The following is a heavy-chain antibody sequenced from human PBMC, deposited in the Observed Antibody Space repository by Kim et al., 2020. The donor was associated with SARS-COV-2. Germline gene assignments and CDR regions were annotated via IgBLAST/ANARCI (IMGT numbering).Heavy chain of an antibody. CDR2: INHSGST. CDR1: GGSFSGYY. V-gene: IGHV4-34*01. CDR3: ASGYISTMIVVVITYTWY. J-gene: IGHJ2*01. Sequence: SETLSLTCAVYGGSFSGYYWSWIRQPPGKGLEWIGEINHSGSTNYNPSLKSRVTISVDTSKNQFSLKLSSVTAADTAVYYCASGYISTMIVVVITYTWY. D-gene: IGHD3-22*01.